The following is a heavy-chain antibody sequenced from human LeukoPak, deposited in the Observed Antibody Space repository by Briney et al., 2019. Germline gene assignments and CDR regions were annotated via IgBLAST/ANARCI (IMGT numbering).Heavy chain of an antibody. CDR1: GFTVSSNY. CDR2: IYSGGST. V-gene: IGHV3-53*01. J-gene: IGHJ4*02. CDR3: ARDRTGYGSGWYLY. Sequence: GGSLRLSCAASGFTVSSNYMSWVRQAPGKGLEWVSVIYSGGSTYYADSVKGRFTISRDNSKNTLYLQMNSLRAEDTAVYYCARDRTGYGSGWYLYWGQGTLVTVSS. D-gene: IGHD6-19*01.